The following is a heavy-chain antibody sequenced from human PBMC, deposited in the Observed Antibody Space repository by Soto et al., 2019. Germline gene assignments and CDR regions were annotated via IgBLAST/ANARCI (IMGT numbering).Heavy chain of an antibody. CDR3: ARAGSSWYAFDI. CDR2: IWYDGSNK. V-gene: IGHV3-33*01. J-gene: IGHJ3*02. D-gene: IGHD6-13*01. CDR1: GFTFSSYG. Sequence: QVQLVESGGGVVQPGRSLRLSCAASGFTFSSYGMHWVRQAPGKGLEWVAVIWYDGSNKYYADSVKGRFTISRDNSKNTLYLQMNSLRAEDTAVYYCARAGSSWYAFDIWGQGTMVTVSS.